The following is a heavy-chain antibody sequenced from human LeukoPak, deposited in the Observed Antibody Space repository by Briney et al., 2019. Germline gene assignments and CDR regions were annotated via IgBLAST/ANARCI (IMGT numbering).Heavy chain of an antibody. CDR2: ISSGGNSI. D-gene: IGHD1-1*01. CDR1: GFTFSSYE. V-gene: IGHV3-48*03. J-gene: IGHJ4*02. CDR3: ARADNRFFDY. Sequence: GGSLRLSCAASGFTFSSYELNWVRQAPGKGLEWVSCISSGGNSIYYAESLKGRFTIPRDNAKNSLYLQMNSLRADDTAVYYCARADNRFFDYWGQGTLVAVSS.